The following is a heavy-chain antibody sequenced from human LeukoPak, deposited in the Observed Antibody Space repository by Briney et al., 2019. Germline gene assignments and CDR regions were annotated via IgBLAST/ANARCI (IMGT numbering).Heavy chain of an antibody. CDR2: ISSSGSGDNT. Sequence: GGSLRLSCAASGVTLSTYAMSWARQAPGKGLEWVSGISSSGSGDNTYYADSVKGRFTISRDSSKNTLYLQMNSLRAEDTAVYYCARDRAQRRTTGTTRSGFDPWGQGTLVTVSS. V-gene: IGHV3-23*01. D-gene: IGHD1-1*01. CDR3: ARDRAQRRTTGTTRSGFDP. CDR1: GVTLSTYA. J-gene: IGHJ5*02.